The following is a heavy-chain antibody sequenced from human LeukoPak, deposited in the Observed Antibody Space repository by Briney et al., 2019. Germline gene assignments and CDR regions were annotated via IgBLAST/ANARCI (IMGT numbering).Heavy chain of an antibody. J-gene: IGHJ4*02. CDR1: GFTLSSYW. Sequence: GGSLRLSCAASGFTLSSYWMHSVRHAPGKGLVWVSRINSDGSSINYADFVKGRFTISRDNAKNTLYLQMNSLRAEDTAVYYCTRMTAYRPFDCWGQGTLVTVSS. CDR2: INSDGSSI. V-gene: IGHV3-74*01. D-gene: IGHD4-11*01. CDR3: TRMTAYRPFDC.